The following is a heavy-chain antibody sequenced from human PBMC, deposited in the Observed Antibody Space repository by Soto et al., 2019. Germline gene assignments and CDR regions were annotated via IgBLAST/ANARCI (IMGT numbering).Heavy chain of an antibody. J-gene: IGHJ4*02. Sequence: SETLSLTCTVSGGSISSYYCSFIRHPPWKGLEWIVYIYYSGSTNYNPSLKSRVTISVDTSKNQFSLKLSSVTAADTAVYYCARDYRGDGYNPYYFDYWGQGTLVTVSS. CDR3: ARDYRGDGYNPYYFDY. V-gene: IGHV4-59*01. CDR2: IYYSGST. CDR1: GGSISSYY. D-gene: IGHD3-10*01.